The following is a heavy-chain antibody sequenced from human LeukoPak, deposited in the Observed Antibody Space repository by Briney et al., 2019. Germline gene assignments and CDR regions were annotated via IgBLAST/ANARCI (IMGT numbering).Heavy chain of an antibody. CDR1: GFTFSSYA. CDR3: ASPGNHYDPNGYYPFED. J-gene: IGHJ4*02. D-gene: IGHD3-22*01. V-gene: IGHV3-23*01. Sequence: GGSLRLSCAASGFTFSSYAMSWVRQAPGKGLEWVSAISGSGGSTYYADSVKGRFTISRDNSKNTLYLQMNSLRAEDTAVYYCASPGNHYDPNGYYPFEDWGQGTLVTVSS. CDR2: ISGSGGST.